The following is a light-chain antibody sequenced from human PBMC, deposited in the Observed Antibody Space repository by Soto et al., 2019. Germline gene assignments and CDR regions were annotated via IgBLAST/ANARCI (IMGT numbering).Light chain of an antibody. CDR2: GAS. J-gene: IGKJ4*01. CDR3: QQYRNWPPLT. V-gene: IGKV3-15*01. Sequence: EIVMTQSPATLSVSPGETATLSCRASQSVGSAVAWYQHKPSQAPRLLIVGASIRAPGVPGRFSGDGSATEFTFTISSLQSEDFAVYYCQQYRNWPPLTFGGGTSVEIK. CDR1: QSVGSA.